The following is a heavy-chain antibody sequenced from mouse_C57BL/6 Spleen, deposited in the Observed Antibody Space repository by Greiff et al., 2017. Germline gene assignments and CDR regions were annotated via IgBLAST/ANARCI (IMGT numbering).Heavy chain of an antibody. Sequence: VQRVESGAELAKPGASVKLSCKASGYTFTSYWMHWVKQRPGQGLEWIGYINPSSGYTKYNQKFKDKATLTADKSSSTAYMQLSSLTYEDSAVXYCARSDYYGSRYFDVWGTGTTVTVSS. V-gene: IGHV1-7*01. J-gene: IGHJ1*03. D-gene: IGHD1-1*01. CDR3: ARSDYYGSRYFDV. CDR1: GYTFTSYW. CDR2: INPSSGYT.